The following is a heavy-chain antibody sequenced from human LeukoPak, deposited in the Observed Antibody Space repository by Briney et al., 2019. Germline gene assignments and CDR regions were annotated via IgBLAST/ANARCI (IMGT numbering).Heavy chain of an antibody. Sequence: SETLSLTCTVSGGSISSYHWSWVRQPPGRGLEWIGYIYYSGSTNYNPSLKSRVTISVDMSKNQFSLKMSSVTAADTAVYFCARGVWEPYYWGQGILVTVSS. CDR3: ARGVWEPYY. CDR1: GGSISSYH. D-gene: IGHD1-26*01. J-gene: IGHJ4*02. V-gene: IGHV4-59*08. CDR2: IYYSGST.